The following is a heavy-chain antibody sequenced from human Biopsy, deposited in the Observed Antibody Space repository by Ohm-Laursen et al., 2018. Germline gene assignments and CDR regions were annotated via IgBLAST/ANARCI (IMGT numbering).Heavy chain of an antibody. CDR2: INSDGSST. Sequence: SLRLSCTAPGFTFSNYWMHWVRQAPGKGPVWVSRINSDGSSTGYADSVKGRFTISRDNAKNTLYLQMDSLRVEDTAVYYCARRSTTYCSSTSCSFDYWGQGTLVTVSS. CDR1: GFTFSNYW. CDR3: ARRSTTYCSSTSCSFDY. V-gene: IGHV3-74*01. J-gene: IGHJ4*02. D-gene: IGHD2-2*01.